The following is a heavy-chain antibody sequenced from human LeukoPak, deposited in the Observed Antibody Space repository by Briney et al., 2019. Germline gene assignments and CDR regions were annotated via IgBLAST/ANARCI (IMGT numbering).Heavy chain of an antibody. Sequence: GGSLRLSCAASGFTFSSYAMSWVRQAPGKGLEWVSAISGSGGSTYYADSVKGRFTISRDNSKNTLYLQMNSLRAEDTAVYYCARDVDIVVVTALDVWGQGTTVTVSS. CDR1: GFTFSSYA. J-gene: IGHJ6*02. CDR2: ISGSGGST. CDR3: ARDVDIVVVTALDV. V-gene: IGHV3-23*01. D-gene: IGHD2-21*02.